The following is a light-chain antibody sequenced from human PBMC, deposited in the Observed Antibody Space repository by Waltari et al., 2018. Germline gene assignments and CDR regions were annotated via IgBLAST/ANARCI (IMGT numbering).Light chain of an antibody. CDR2: DAS. Sequence: DIQMTQSPSSLSASVGDRVTITCQASPDISNYLNWYQQKPVKAPKLLIYDASNLETGVPSRFSGSGSGTDFTFTISSLQPEDIATYYCQQYDNLLLFTFGPGTKVDIK. V-gene: IGKV1-33*01. CDR1: PDISNY. CDR3: QQYDNLLLFT. J-gene: IGKJ3*01.